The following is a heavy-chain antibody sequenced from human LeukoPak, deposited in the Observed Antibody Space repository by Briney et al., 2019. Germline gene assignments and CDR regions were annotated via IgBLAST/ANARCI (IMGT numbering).Heavy chain of an antibody. CDR3: ARVPAYCSGGSCYSFDY. J-gene: IGHJ4*02. CDR2: INWNGGST. Sequence: GGSLRLSCAASGFTFDDYGMSWVRHAPGTGLEWVSGINWNGGSTGYADSVKGRLTISRDNAKNSLYLQMNSLRAEDTALYYCARVPAYCSGGSCYSFDYWGQGTLVTVSS. D-gene: IGHD2-15*01. V-gene: IGHV3-20*04. CDR1: GFTFDDYG.